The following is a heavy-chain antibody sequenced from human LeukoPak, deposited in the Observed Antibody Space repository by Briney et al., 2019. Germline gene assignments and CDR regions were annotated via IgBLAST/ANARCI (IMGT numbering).Heavy chain of an antibody. CDR3: ARGRSRYCSGGSCYGWFDP. V-gene: IGHV3-11*04. CDR2: ISSSGSTI. J-gene: IGHJ5*02. CDR1: GFTFSDYY. Sequence: GGSLRLSCAASGFTFSDYYMSWIRQAPGKGLEWVSYISSSGSTIYYADSVKGRFTISRDNAKNSLYLQMNSLRAEDTAVYYCARGRSRYCSGGSCYGWFDPWGQGTLVTASS. D-gene: IGHD2-15*01.